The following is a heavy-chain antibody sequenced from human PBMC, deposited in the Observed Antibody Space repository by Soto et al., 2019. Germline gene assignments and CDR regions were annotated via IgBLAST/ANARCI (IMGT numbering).Heavy chain of an antibody. D-gene: IGHD3-9*01. J-gene: IGHJ4*02. CDR2: ISAYNGNR. V-gene: IGHV1-18*01. CDR3: ARGHEILTGWEFEF. CDR1: GYSFTDFG. Sequence: QAQLVQSGSEVKKPGASVKVSCKASGYSFTDFGVNWVRQAPGQGLEWLGWISAYNGNRVYAQSFQGRLTVTTDTTRDTSYLELTNLRSDDTAIYSCARGHEILTGWEFEFWGRGTLVTVSS.